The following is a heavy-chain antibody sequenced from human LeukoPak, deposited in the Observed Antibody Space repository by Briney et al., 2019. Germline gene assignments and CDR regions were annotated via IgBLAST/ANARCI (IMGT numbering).Heavy chain of an antibody. D-gene: IGHD2-21*01. CDR2: ISSSGSLI. CDR1: GFSFRSYT. V-gene: IGHV3-21*01. J-gene: IGHJ2*01. Sequence: GGSLRLSCAASGFSFRSYTINWVRQAPGKGLEWVSSISSSGSLIYYADSVRGRFTVSRDNAKNSLYLQMNSLRAEDTAVYYCARALYRQHIVVVNAKNYWYFDLWGRGTLVTVSS. CDR3: ARALYRQHIVVVNAKNYWYFDL.